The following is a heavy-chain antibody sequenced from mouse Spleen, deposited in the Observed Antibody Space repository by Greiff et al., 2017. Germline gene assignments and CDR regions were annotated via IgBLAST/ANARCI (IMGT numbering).Heavy chain of an antibody. CDR1: GFTFSSYY. V-gene: IGHV5-6-2*01. CDR3: ARQGEYYYGSSPWFAY. J-gene: IGHJ3*01. Sequence: EVQVVESGGGLVKLGGSLKLSCAASGFTFSSYYMSWVRQTPEKRLELVAAINSNGGSTYYPDTVKGRFTISRDNAKNTLYLQMSSLKSEDTALYYCARQGEYYYGSSPWFAYWGQGTLVTVSA. D-gene: IGHD1-1*01. CDR2: INSNGGST.